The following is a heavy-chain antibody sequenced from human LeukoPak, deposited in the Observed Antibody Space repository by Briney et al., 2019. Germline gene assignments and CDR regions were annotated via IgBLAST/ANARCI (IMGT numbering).Heavy chain of an antibody. CDR3: AREPHSSGYFYSFDY. Sequence: PGGSLRLSCAASGFTFSGYALHWVRQAPGKGLEWVAIISCDGSNKYYADSVKGRFTLSRDNSKNTLYLQMNRLRIEDTAVYHCAREPHSSGYFYSFDYWGQGTLVTVSS. CDR2: ISCDGSNK. V-gene: IGHV3-30*04. J-gene: IGHJ4*02. D-gene: IGHD3-22*01. CDR1: GFTFSGYA.